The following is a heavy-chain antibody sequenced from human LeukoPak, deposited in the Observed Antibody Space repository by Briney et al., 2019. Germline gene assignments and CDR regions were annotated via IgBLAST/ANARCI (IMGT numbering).Heavy chain of an antibody. CDR2: IYTSGST. CDR3: ARALYDFWSGDTTPSPWYFDL. J-gene: IGHJ2*01. CDR1: GGSISSGSYY. V-gene: IGHV4-61*02. Sequence: SSETLSLTCTVSGGSISSGSYYWSWIRQPAGKGLEWIGRIYTSGSTNYNPSLKSRVTISVDTSKNQFSLKLSCVTAADTAVYYCARALYDFWSGDTTPSPWYFDLWGRGTLVTVSS. D-gene: IGHD3-3*01.